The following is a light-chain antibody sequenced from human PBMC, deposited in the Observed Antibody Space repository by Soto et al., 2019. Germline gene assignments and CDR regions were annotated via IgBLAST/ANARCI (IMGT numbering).Light chain of an antibody. Sequence: QSALTQPASVSGSPGQSITISCTGTSSDVGGYNLVSWYQQYPDKAPKLMIFEVNTRPSGVPNRFSGSTSGNTASLTISGLQAEDDADYYCSSYKSSSPLPYVFGTGTKLTVL. CDR2: EVN. J-gene: IGLJ1*01. CDR3: SSYKSSSPLPYV. CDR1: SSDVGGYNL. V-gene: IGLV2-14*01.